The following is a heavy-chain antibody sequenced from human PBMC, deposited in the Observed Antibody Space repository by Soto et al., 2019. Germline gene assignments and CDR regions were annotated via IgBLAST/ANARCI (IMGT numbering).Heavy chain of an antibody. J-gene: IGHJ3*02. D-gene: IGHD2-21*01. CDR1: GFTFSTYG. V-gene: IGHV3-30*03. CDR3: ARDFGDPHDAFDM. Sequence: QVQLVESGGGVVQPGRSLRLSCAASGFTFSTYGMHWVRQAPGKGLEWVAVISNDGIYKYYVDSVKGRFTISRDNSKNTLFLQMNRLRAEDTAVYFCARDFGDPHDAFDMWGQGTMVTVSS. CDR2: ISNDGIYK.